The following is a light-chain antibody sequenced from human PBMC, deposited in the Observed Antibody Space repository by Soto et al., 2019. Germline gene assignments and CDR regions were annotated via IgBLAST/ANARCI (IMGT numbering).Light chain of an antibody. Sequence: QSVLTQPPSVSGAPGQRVTISCTGSSSNIGAGCDVHWYQQLPGTAPKLLIYANSNRPSWVPDRFSGSKSGTSASLAITGLQAEDEADYYCQSYDSSLSVVFGGGTQLTVL. J-gene: IGLJ2*01. CDR2: ANS. CDR1: SSNIGAGCD. V-gene: IGLV1-40*01. CDR3: QSYDSSLSVV.